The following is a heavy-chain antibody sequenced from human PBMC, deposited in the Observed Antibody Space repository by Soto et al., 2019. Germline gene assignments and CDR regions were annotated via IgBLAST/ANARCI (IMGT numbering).Heavy chain of an antibody. CDR3: ASLSRLEPRSAFDY. Sequence: GESLKISCKGSGYIFTNYWIGWVRQMPGKGLEWMGIIYPGDSDTKYSPSFQGQVTISADKSINTAYLQWSSLKASDTAMYYCASLSRLEPRSAFDYWGQGTLVTVSS. J-gene: IGHJ4*02. D-gene: IGHD1-1*01. V-gene: IGHV5-51*01. CDR1: GYIFTNYW. CDR2: IYPGDSDT.